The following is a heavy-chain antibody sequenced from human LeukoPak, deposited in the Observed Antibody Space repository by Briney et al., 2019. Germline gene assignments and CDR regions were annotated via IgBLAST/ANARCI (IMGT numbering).Heavy chain of an antibody. CDR1: GYSFNTYG. J-gene: IGHJ4*02. Sequence: GESLKISCKGSGYSFNTYGIGWVRQMPGKGLEWMGIIYPGDSDSRYSPSFEGQVTISADKSISTAYLQWSSLKASDTAMYYCATGGYCSGGSCYSFLDYWGQGTLVTVSS. D-gene: IGHD2-15*01. CDR3: ATGGYCSGGSCYSFLDY. CDR2: IYPGDSDS. V-gene: IGHV5-51*01.